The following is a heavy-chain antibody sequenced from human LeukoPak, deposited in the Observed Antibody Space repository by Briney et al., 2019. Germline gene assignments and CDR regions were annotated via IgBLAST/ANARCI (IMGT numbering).Heavy chain of an antibody. CDR3: ARALVAATGY. CDR1: GFTFSTYI. Sequence: GGSLRLSCAASGFTFSTYIMNWVRQTPGKGLEWVSSIGTSTSYIYYADSVKGRFTISRDNAKSSLYLQMNNLRVEDTAVYYCARALVAATGYWGQGTLVTVSS. CDR2: IGTSTSYI. J-gene: IGHJ4*02. D-gene: IGHD1-26*01. V-gene: IGHV3-21*06.